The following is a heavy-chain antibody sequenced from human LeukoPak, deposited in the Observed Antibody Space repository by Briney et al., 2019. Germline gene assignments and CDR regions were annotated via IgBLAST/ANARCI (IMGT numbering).Heavy chain of an antibody. Sequence: GASVKVSCKASGGTFSSYAISWVRQAPGQGLEWMGGIIPIFGTANYAQKFQGRVTITTDESTSTAYMELSSLRSEDTAVYYCARGIVVVPAAIESPPQAAFDIWGQGTMVTVSS. V-gene: IGHV1-69*05. CDR3: ARGIVVVPAAIESPPQAAFDI. CDR1: GGTFSSYA. D-gene: IGHD2-2*01. J-gene: IGHJ3*02. CDR2: IIPIFGTA.